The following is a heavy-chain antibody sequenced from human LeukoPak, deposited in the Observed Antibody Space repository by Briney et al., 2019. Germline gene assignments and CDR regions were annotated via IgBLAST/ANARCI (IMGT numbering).Heavy chain of an antibody. J-gene: IGHJ4*02. CDR1: GGTFSSYA. CDR2: IIPIFGTA. V-gene: IGHV1-69*01. Sequence: SVKVSCKASGGTFSSYAISWVRQAHGQGLEWMGGIIPIFGTANYAQKFQGRVTITADESTSTAYMELSSLRSEDTAVYYCAKSPSSDYGDRGFDYWGQGTLVTVSS. CDR3: AKSPSSDYGDRGFDY. D-gene: IGHD4-17*01.